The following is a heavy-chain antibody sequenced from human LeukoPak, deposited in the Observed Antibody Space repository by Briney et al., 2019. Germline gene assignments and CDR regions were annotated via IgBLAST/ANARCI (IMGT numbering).Heavy chain of an antibody. Sequence: PGGSLRLSCAASGFTFSSYAMSWVRQAPGKGLEWVSAISGSGGSTYYADSVKGRFTISRDNSKNTLYLQMNSLRAEDTAVYHCAKVVGATSRYYFDYWGQGTLVTVSS. CDR2: ISGSGGST. CDR3: AKVVGATSRYYFDY. CDR1: GFTFSSYA. D-gene: IGHD1-26*01. V-gene: IGHV3-23*01. J-gene: IGHJ4*02.